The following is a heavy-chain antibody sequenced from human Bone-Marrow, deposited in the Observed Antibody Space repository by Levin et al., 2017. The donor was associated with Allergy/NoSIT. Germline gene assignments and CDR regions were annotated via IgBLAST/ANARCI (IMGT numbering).Heavy chain of an antibody. CDR2: ISEGGDST. V-gene: IGHV3-23*01. Sequence: GESLKISCAVSGFTFSSNAMYWVRQAPGKGLEWVSGISEGGDSTFYADSVKGRFTISRDNSKNTLFLQLNSLRAEDTGVYYCARGLRATTGVWYFDLWGRGTLVTVSS. CDR1: GFTFSSNA. J-gene: IGHJ2*01. D-gene: IGHD1-1*01. CDR3: ARGLRATTGVWYFDL.